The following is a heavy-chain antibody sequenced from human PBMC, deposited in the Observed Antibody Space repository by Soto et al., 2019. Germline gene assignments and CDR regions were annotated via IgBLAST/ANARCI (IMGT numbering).Heavy chain of an antibody. CDR3: ARGNYGWYLGDFDY. Sequence: QVQLVESGGGLVKPGGSLRLSWAASGFTFSDYYMTWIRQAPGKGLEWLSYISSRSTYTNYADSVQGRFTISRDNAKNSLYLQMNSLRAEDTAVYYCARGNYGWYLGDFDYWGQGTLVSVSS. V-gene: IGHV3-11*05. D-gene: IGHD6-19*01. CDR1: GFTFSDYY. CDR2: ISSRSTYT. J-gene: IGHJ4*02.